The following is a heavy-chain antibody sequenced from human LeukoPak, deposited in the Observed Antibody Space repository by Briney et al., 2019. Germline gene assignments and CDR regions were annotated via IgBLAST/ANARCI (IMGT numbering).Heavy chain of an antibody. CDR3: ARRLGRKFGERFYYYHYMDV. V-gene: IGHV4-59*01. CDR1: GGSLSSYY. CDR2: IYYSGTT. Sequence: SETLSLTCTVSGGSLSSYYWSWIRQPPGKGLEGIGYIYYSGTTNYNPSLKSRVTISVDTSKNQFSLKLSSVTAADTAVYYCARRLGRKFGERFYYYHYMDVWGKGTTVTISS. D-gene: IGHD3-10*01. J-gene: IGHJ6*03.